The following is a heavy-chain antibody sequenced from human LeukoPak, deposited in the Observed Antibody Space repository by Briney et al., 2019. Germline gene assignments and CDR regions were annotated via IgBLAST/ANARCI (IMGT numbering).Heavy chain of an antibody. J-gene: IGHJ4*02. CDR3: ARVNIPAAGFGFDY. CDR1: GGSISSGAYY. V-gene: IGHV4-31*03. Sequence: PSRTLSLTCTVSGGSISSGAYYWTWLRQHPGKGLEWIGYIYYSGSTYYNPSLKSRVTISVDTSKNQFSLKLSSVTAPDTALYYCARVNIPAAGFGFDYWGQGTLVTVSS. D-gene: IGHD6-13*01. CDR2: IYYSGST.